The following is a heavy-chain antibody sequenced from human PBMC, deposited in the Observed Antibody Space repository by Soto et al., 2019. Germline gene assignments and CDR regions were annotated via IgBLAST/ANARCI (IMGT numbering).Heavy chain of an antibody. CDR3: AGHISMAQQPFDY. CDR2: IYYSGST. D-gene: IGHD6-13*01. V-gene: IGHV4-39*01. J-gene: IGHJ4*02. CDR1: GGSISSSSYY. Sequence: QLQLQVSGPGLVKPSETLSLTCTVSGGSISSSSYYWGWIRQPPGKGLEWIGSIYYSGSTYYNPSLNIRVNISVHTSKNQCSLKLSSVTAADTAVYYCAGHISMAQQPFDYWGQGTLVTVSS.